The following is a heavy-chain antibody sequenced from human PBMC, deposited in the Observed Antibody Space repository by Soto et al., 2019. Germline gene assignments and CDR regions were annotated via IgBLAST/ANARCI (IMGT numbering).Heavy chain of an antibody. CDR2: ISAYNGNT. J-gene: IGHJ4*02. CDR3: ARAYYYDRSGYCSGPDY. CDR1: GYTFTSYG. Sequence: QVQLVQSGAEVKKPGASVKVSCKASGYTFTSYGISWVRQAPGQGLEWMGWISAYNGNTNYAQKLQGRVTMTTDTSTSTAYMELRSLRSDDTAVYYCARAYYYDRSGYCSGPDYWGQGTLVTVSS. V-gene: IGHV1-18*01. D-gene: IGHD3-22*01.